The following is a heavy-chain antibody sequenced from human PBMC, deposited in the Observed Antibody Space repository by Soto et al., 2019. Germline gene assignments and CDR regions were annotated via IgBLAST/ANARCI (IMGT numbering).Heavy chain of an antibody. CDR3: VAELDFGKLSVV. Sequence: QVQLVQSGVEVKKPGSSVRVSCKASGDTFKNSVISWVRQAPGQGLEWMGGTIPLFGTTDYAQKFQGRLTITTDESTTTAYMEVSRLKSDDTAVYYCVAELDFGKLSVVWGQGTTVIVSS. J-gene: IGHJ6*02. CDR2: TIPLFGTT. V-gene: IGHV1-69*01. CDR1: GDTFKNSV. D-gene: IGHD3-10*01.